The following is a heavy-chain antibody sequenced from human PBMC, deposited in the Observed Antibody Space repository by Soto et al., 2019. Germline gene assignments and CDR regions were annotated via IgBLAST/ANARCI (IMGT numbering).Heavy chain of an antibody. D-gene: IGHD3-22*01. CDR3: ARGDYYYDSSGAYKLYYIDS. CDR2: ISYSGST. V-gene: IGHV4-59*01. CDR1: GGSISSYY. J-gene: IGHJ4*02. Sequence: QVQLQESGPGLVNPSETLSLTCTVSGGSISSYYWSWIRQPPGKGLEWIGYISYSGSTNYNPSLKSRVTISLDTSKNQFSLKLISVTAADTAVYYCARGDYYYDSSGAYKLYYIDSWGQGTLVTVSS.